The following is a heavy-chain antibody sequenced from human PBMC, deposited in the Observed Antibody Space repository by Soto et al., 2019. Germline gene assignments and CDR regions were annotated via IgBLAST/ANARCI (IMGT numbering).Heavy chain of an antibody. CDR2: ISATGGGT. V-gene: IGHV3-23*01. CDR3: AKDRRAGGNSAFYFDF. J-gene: IGHJ4*02. D-gene: IGHD3-16*01. CDR1: GFKFSNYA. Sequence: PWGSLRLSCSASGFKFSNYAMSWCRQAPGKGLEWVSLISATGGGTYYADSVKGRFTISRDNSHNTLYLQVHSLTAEDTAVYYCAKDRRAGGNSAFYFDFWGQGAQVTVSS.